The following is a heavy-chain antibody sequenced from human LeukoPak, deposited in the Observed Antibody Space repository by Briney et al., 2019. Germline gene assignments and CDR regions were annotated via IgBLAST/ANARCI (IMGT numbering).Heavy chain of an antibody. Sequence: SETLSLTCTVSGGSISSYYWSWIRQPPGKGLEWIRYIYYSGSTNYNPSLKSRVTISVDTSKNQFSLKLSSVTAADTAVYYCARGRGYSYGYYYFDYWGQGTLVTVSS. V-gene: IGHV4-59*01. J-gene: IGHJ4*02. CDR2: IYYSGST. CDR3: ARGRGYSYGYYYFDY. CDR1: GGSISSYY. D-gene: IGHD5-18*01.